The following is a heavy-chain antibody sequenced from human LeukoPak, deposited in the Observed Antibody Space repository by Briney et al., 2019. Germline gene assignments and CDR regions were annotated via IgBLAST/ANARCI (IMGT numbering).Heavy chain of an antibody. D-gene: IGHD3-3*01. J-gene: IGHJ3*02. CDR2: IYWNDDK. Sequence: SGPTLVKPTQTLTLTCTFSGFSLNTSGVGVGWIRQPPGKALEWLALIYWNDDKRYSPSLKSRLTITKDTSKNQVVLTMTNMDPVDTATYYCARSGYDFWSRDAFDIWGQGTMVTVSS. CDR3: ARSGYDFWSRDAFDI. V-gene: IGHV2-5*01. CDR1: GFSLNTSGVG.